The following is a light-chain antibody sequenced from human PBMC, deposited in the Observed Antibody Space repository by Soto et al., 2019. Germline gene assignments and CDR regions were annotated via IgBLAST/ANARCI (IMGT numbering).Light chain of an antibody. J-gene: IGKJ2*01. CDR3: EQYDSSPYT. V-gene: IGKV3-20*01. CDR2: GAS. CDR1: QSVSSTY. Sequence: EIVFTQSPGTLSLSPGERATLSCRASQSVSSTYLAWYQHKPGQAPRLLIYGASSRETGIPDTFSGSGSGTDFTLTISRLGPEDFAVYYCEQYDSSPYTFGQGTKVDIK.